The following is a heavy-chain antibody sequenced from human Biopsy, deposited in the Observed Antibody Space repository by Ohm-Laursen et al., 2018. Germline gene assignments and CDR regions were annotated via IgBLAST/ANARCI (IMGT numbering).Heavy chain of an antibody. CDR3: ARRGSGGRSFDY. CDR1: GDSINSSY. CDR2: ISNSGNT. D-gene: IGHD2-15*01. V-gene: IGHV4-59*08. Sequence: SETLSLTCTVSGDSINSSYWSWIRQAPGKGLEWIGFISNSGNTNYNPSLKSRVTISANTSKNQFSLKLGSVTAADTAVFYCARRGSGGRSFDYWGQGSLVTVSS. J-gene: IGHJ4*02.